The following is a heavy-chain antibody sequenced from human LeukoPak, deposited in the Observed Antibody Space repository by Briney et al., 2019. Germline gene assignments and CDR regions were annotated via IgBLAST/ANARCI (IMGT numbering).Heavy chain of an antibody. D-gene: IGHD3-3*01. CDR1: GGSISSGSYY. V-gene: IGHV4-61*02. J-gene: IGHJ3*02. CDR2: IYTSGST. Sequence: SQTLSLTCTVSGGSISSGSYYWSWIRQPAGKGLEWIGRIYTSGSTNYNPSLKSRVTISVDTSKNQFSLKLSSVPAADTAVYYCARDLGWLLAFDIWGQGAMVTVSS. CDR3: ARDLGWLLAFDI.